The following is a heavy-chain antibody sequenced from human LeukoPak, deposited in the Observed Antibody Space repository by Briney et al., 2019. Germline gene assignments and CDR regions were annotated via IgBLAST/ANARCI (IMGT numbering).Heavy chain of an antibody. CDR1: GGSISSYY. D-gene: IGHD5-18*01. V-gene: IGHV4-34*01. CDR3: ARVVSVDTAMVFDY. J-gene: IGHJ4*02. Sequence: SETLSLTCTVSGGSISSYYWSWIRQPAGKGLEWIGEINHSGSTNYNPSLKSRVTISVDTSKNQFSLKLSSVTAADTAVYYCARVVSVDTAMVFDYWGQGTLVTASS. CDR2: INHSGST.